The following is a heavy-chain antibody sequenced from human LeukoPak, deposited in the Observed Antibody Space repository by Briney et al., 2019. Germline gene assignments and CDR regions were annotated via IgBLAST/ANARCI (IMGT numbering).Heavy chain of an antibody. CDR1: GFTFSNYG. CDR3: ARAGYGDPHFDF. CDR2: IWYDGSNK. Sequence: GGSLRLSCAASGFTFSNYGMHWVRQAPGKGLEWVAAIWYDGSNKYYGGSVKGRFTISRDNSKNTLYLQMNSLRAEDTAAYYCARAGYGDPHFDFWGRGTLVTVSS. V-gene: IGHV3-33*01. D-gene: IGHD4-17*01. J-gene: IGHJ4*02.